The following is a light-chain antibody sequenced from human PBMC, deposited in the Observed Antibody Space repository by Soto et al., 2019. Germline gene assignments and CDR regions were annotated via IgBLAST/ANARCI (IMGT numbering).Light chain of an antibody. Sequence: EIVLTQSPATLSLSPGERATLSCRASQSVSSYLAWYQQKPAQAPRLLIYDASNRATGIPARFSGSGSGTDFTLTISSLEPEDFAVYYCQQRRNWPPAFTFGQGTRLEIK. V-gene: IGKV3-11*01. J-gene: IGKJ5*01. CDR2: DAS. CDR3: QQRRNWPPAFT. CDR1: QSVSSY.